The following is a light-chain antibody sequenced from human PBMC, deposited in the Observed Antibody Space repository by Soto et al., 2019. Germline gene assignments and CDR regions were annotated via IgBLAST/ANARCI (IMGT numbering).Light chain of an antibody. CDR1: SSDVGGYNY. J-gene: IGLJ1*01. CDR2: EVS. V-gene: IGLV2-14*01. CDR3: SSYTSSSTLV. Sequence: HSALTQHASVSGAPGQSITISCTGTSSDVGGYNYVSWYQQQPGKAPKLMIYEVSNRPSGVSNRFSGSKSGNTASLTISGLQAEDEADYYCSSYTSSSTLVFGTGTKVTVL.